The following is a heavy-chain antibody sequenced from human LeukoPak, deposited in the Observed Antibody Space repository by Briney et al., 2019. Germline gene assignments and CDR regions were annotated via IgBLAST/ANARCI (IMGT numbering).Heavy chain of an antibody. J-gene: IGHJ4*02. D-gene: IGHD1-26*01. Sequence: GGPLSLSCAASGFTFNVYARHWVRQVPGKGPEWISSISGSRDFIYYADSVKGRFTISRDNAKNSLYLDMNSLRVEDTAVYFCVRALVGAAFDTWGQGALVTVSS. CDR2: ISGSRDFI. CDR3: VRALVGAAFDT. CDR1: GFTFNVYA. V-gene: IGHV3-21*06.